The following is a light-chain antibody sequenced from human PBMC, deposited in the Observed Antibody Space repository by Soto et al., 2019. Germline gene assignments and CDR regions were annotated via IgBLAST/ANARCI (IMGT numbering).Light chain of an antibody. CDR1: QSVSSD. Sequence: EMVMTQSPATLSVSPGERATLSCRASQSVSSDVAWYQQKPGQAPRLLIYGTSTRATAIPARFSGSGSGTELTLTISSLQSEDSAVYYCQQYNNWPSMYTFGQGTKLEIK. CDR2: GTS. V-gene: IGKV3-15*01. J-gene: IGKJ2*01. CDR3: QQYNNWPSMYT.